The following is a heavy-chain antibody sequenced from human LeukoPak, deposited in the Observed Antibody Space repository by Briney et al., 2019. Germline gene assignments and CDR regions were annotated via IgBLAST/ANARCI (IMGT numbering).Heavy chain of an antibody. V-gene: IGHV3-11*01. CDR3: ARAGYCSGGSCLNWFDP. CDR1: GFTLSDYY. CDR2: ISSSGSSM. D-gene: IGHD2-15*01. J-gene: IGHJ5*02. Sequence: GGSLSLSCAASGFTLSDYYMSWIRQAPGKGLEWVSYISSSGSSMFYADSVKGRFTISRDNAKNSLYLQMNSLRAEDTAMYYCARAGYCSGGSCLNWFDPWGQGTLVTVSS.